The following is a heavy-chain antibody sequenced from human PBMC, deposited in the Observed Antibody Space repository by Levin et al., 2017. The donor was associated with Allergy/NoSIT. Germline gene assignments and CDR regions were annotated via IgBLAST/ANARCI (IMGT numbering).Heavy chain of an antibody. CDR2: ISSSSTYI. Sequence: GESLKISCAASGFTFSSYSMNWVRQAPGKGLEWVSSISSSSTYIYYADSVKGRFTISRDNAKNSLYLQMNRLRAEDTAVYYCARAGSDSSGWYLRYHDYGLDGWGQGNTVTVSS. CDR1: GFTFSSYS. CDR3: ARAGSDSSGWYLRYHDYGLDG. J-gene: IGHJ6*02. D-gene: IGHD6-19*01. V-gene: IGHV3-21*01.